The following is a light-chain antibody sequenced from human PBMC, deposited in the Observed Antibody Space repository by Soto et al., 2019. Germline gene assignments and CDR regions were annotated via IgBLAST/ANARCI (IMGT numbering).Light chain of an antibody. CDR1: QSISSY. V-gene: IGKV1-6*01. Sequence: IQMTQSPSSLSASVGDRVTITCRASQSISSYLNWYQQKPGKAPKFLIFAASNLQSGVPSRFSGSGSGTDFTLTISSLQPEDFATYFCLQDDDYPLTFGGGTKVDIK. CDR3: LQDDDYPLT. J-gene: IGKJ4*01. CDR2: AAS.